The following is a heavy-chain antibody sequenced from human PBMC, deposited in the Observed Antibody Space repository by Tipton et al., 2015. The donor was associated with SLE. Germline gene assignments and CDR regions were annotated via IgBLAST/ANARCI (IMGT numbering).Heavy chain of an antibody. D-gene: IGHD6-6*01. V-gene: IGHV4-61*10. Sequence: TLSLTCTVSGGSISSGSYYWSWIRQPAGKGLEWIGYIYYSGSTNYNPSLKSRVTISVDTSKNQFSLKLSSVTAADTAVYYCAREARIAARHFDYWGQGTLVTVSS. J-gene: IGHJ4*02. CDR3: AREARIAARHFDY. CDR1: GGSISSGSYY. CDR2: IYYSGST.